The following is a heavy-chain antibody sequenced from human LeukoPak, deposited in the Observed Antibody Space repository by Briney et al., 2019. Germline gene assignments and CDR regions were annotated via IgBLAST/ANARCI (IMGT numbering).Heavy chain of an antibody. CDR2: ISYDGSNK. CDR1: GFTFSSYA. V-gene: IGHV3-30*04. D-gene: IGHD3-22*01. J-gene: IGHJ3*02. Sequence: GGSLRLSCAASGFTFSSYAMHWVRQAPGKGLEWVAVISYDGSNKYYADSVKGRFTISRDNSKNTLYLQMNSLRAEDTAVYYCARDFYYDSRDAFDIWGQGTMVTVSS. CDR3: ARDFYYDSRDAFDI.